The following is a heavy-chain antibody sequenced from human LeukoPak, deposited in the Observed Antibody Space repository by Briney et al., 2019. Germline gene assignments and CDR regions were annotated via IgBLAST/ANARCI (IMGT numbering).Heavy chain of an antibody. CDR1: GFTFSSYD. Sequence: GGSLRLSCAASGFTFSSYDMHWVRQAPGKGLEWVAFIRYDGSNKYYADSVKGRFTISRDNSKNTLYLQMNSLRAEDTAVYYCAKDLGHYYGSGGFDYWGQGTLVTVPS. V-gene: IGHV3-30*02. CDR3: AKDLGHYYGSGGFDY. J-gene: IGHJ4*02. CDR2: IRYDGSNK. D-gene: IGHD3-10*01.